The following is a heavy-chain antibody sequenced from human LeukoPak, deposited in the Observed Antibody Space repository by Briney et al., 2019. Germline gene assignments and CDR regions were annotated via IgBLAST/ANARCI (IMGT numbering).Heavy chain of an antibody. CDR3: ARDRDSSYYMDV. V-gene: IGHV1-2*02. J-gene: IGHJ6*03. CDR2: INPNSGGT. D-gene: IGHD6-13*01. CDR1: GYTFTGYY. Sequence: ASVKVSCKASGYTFTGYYMHWVRQAPGQGLEWMGWINPNSGGTNYAQKFQGRVTMTRDTSISTAYMELSRLRSDDTAAYYCARDRDSSYYMDVWGKGTTVTVSS.